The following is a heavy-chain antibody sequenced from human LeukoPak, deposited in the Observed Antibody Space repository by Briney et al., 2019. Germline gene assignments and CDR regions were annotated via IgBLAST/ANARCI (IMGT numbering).Heavy chain of an antibody. CDR2: IYYSGST. Sequence: SETLSLTCTVSGGSISSYYWSWIRQPPGKGLEWIGYIYYSGSTKYNPSLKSRVTISVDTSKSQFSLNLMSVTAADTAVYYCTRDTGTTGEVKFDPWGQGTLVTVSS. J-gene: IGHJ5*02. D-gene: IGHD4-17*01. CDR3: TRDTGTTGEVKFDP. V-gene: IGHV4-59*12. CDR1: GGSISSYY.